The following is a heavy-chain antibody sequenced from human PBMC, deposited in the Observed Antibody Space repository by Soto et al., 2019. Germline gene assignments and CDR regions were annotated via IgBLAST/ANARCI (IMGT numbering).Heavy chain of an antibody. V-gene: IGHV2-5*02. CDR2: IYWDDDK. J-gene: IGHJ6*02. CDR3: VQSLCSGVFLTSYSSHSDYGLDV. Sequence: QITLKESGPTLVKPTQTLTLTCTFSGFSLSTIGVGVGWIRQPPGKALEWLALIYWDDDKRYSPSLKSRPTVTKDTSKNQVVLTMTNMEPVHTATYYRVQSLCSGVFLTSYSSHSDYGLDVWGQGTTVSVSS. D-gene: IGHD2-15*01. CDR1: GFSLSTIGVG.